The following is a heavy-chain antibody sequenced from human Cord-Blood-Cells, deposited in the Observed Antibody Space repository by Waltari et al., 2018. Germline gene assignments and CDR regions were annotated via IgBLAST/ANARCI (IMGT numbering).Heavy chain of an antibody. CDR2: MNPNSGNT. CDR1: GYTFTSYD. V-gene: IGHV1-8*03. CDR3: ARLSGMQYTGFYAFDI. J-gene: IGHJ3*02. D-gene: IGHD1-1*01. Sequence: QVQLVQSGAEVKKPGASVKVSCKASGYTFTSYDINWVRQATGQGLEWMGWMNPNSGNTGYAQKFQGRVTITRNTSISTAYMELSSLRSEDTAVYYCARLSGMQYTGFYAFDIWGQGTMVTVSS.